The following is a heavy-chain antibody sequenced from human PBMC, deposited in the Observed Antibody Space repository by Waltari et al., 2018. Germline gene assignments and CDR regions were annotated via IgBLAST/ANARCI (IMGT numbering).Heavy chain of an antibody. V-gene: IGHV3-7*01. CDR3: ARAGAPPNYFDY. CDR2: IKQDGSEK. Sequence: EVQLVESGGGLVQPGGSLRLSCAASGFTFSSYWMSWVRQAPGKGLEWVANIKQDGSEKYYVDSVNGRFTISRDNAKNSLYLQMNSLRAEDTAVYYCARAGAPPNYFDYWCQGTLVTVSS. J-gene: IGHJ4*02. CDR1: GFTFSSYW.